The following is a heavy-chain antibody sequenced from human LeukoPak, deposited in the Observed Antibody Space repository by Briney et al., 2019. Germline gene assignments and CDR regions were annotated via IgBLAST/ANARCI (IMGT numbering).Heavy chain of an antibody. CDR1: GGSISSYY. V-gene: IGHV4-59*01. D-gene: IGHD2-15*01. CDR2: IYYSGST. CDR3: AEVAATGDWFDP. Sequence: PSETLSLTYTVSGGSISSYYWSWIRQPPGKGLEWIGYIYYSGSTNYNPSLKSRVTISVDTSKNQFSLKLSSVTAADTAVYYCAEVAATGDWFDPWGQGTLVTVSS. J-gene: IGHJ5*02.